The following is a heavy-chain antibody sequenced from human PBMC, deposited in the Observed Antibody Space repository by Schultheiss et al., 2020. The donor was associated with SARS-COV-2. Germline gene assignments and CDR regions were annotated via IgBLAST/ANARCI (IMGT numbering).Heavy chain of an antibody. J-gene: IGHJ6*02. V-gene: IGHV4-61*05. CDR3: ARHGGSNYVVAYYYGMDV. D-gene: IGHD3-16*01. Sequence: SETLSLTCTVSGDSISSSDYYWGWIRQPPGKGLEWIGYIFYSGSTNYNPSLKSRVTISVDTSKSQFSLKLRSVTAADTAVYYCARHGGSNYVVAYYYGMDVWGQGTTVTVSS. CDR2: IFYSGST. CDR1: GDSISSSDYY.